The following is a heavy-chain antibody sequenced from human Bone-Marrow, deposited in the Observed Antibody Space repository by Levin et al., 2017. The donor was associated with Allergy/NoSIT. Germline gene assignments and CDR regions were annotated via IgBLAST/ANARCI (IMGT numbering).Heavy chain of an antibody. V-gene: IGHV1-69*06. CDR1: GGTFSSYA. D-gene: IGHD2-2*01. J-gene: IGHJ6*03. Sequence: SVKVSCKASGGTFSSYAINWVRQAPGQGLEWMGGIIPIFGTANYAQRFQGRVTITADKSTSTAYMQLSSLRSEDTAVYYCARDSGENCSGTSCQAYYYYYMDVWGKGTTVTVSS. CDR2: IIPIFGTA. CDR3: ARDSGENCSGTSCQAYYYYYMDV.